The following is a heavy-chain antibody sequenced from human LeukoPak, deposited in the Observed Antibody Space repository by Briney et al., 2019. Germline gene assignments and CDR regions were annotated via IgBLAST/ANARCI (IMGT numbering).Heavy chain of an antibody. CDR1: GFTFSGYG. J-gene: IGHJ4*02. D-gene: IGHD5-18*01. CDR3: AKDWGYTTMVSYYFDY. Sequence: GRSLRLSCAASGFTFSGYGMHWVRQAPDKGLEWVAVIWYDGNNKYYADSVKGRFTISRDNSKNTLYLQMNSLRAEDTAVYYCAKDWGYTTMVSYYFDYWGQGALATVSS. V-gene: IGHV3-33*06. CDR2: IWYDGNNK.